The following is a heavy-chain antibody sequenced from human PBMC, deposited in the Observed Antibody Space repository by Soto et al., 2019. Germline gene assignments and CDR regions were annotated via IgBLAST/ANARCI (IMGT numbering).Heavy chain of an antibody. D-gene: IGHD2-15*01. J-gene: IGHJ6*03. Sequence: GGSLRLSCAASGFTFSSYWMHWVRQAPGKGLVWVSRINSDGSSTSYADSVKGRFTISRDNAKNTLYLQMNSLRAEDTAVYYCASVRCSGGSCYSYYYYYYMDVWGKGTTVTVSS. CDR1: GFTFSSYW. CDR3: ASVRCSGGSCYSYYYYYYMDV. CDR2: INSDGSST. V-gene: IGHV3-74*01.